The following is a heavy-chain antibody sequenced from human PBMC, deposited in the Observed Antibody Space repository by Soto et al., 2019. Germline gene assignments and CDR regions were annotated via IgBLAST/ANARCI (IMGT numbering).Heavy chain of an antibody. CDR3: ARHGSSGWYDQSDY. V-gene: IGHV5-51*01. D-gene: IGHD6-19*01. J-gene: IGHJ4*02. CDR2: IFPADSDT. CDR1: GYSFTTYW. Sequence: PGESLKISCEVSGYSFTTYWMGWVRQMPGKGLEWIGIIFPADSDTRYSPSFEGQVTISADTPTNTIYLQWSSLKSSDSAIYYCARHGSSGWYDQSDYWGQGTPVTAPQ.